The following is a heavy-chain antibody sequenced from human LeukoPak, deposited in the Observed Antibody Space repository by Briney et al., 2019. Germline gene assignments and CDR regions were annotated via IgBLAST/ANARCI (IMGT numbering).Heavy chain of an antibody. D-gene: IGHD6-19*01. Sequence: GGSLRLSCAASGFTFSSYAMNWVRQAPGKGLEWVSTISSSGGSTYYADSVKGRFTISRDNSKNTLYLQMNSLRAEDTAVYYCAKVPSSGWYPDYWGQGTLVTVSS. V-gene: IGHV3-23*01. CDR1: GFTFSSYA. CDR3: AKVPSSGWYPDY. CDR2: ISSSGGST. J-gene: IGHJ4*02.